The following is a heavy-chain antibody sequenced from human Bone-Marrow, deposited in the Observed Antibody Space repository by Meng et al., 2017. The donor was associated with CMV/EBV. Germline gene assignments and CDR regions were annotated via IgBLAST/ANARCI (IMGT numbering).Heavy chain of an antibody. CDR2: IIPILGIA. CDR1: GGTFSSYT. D-gene: IGHD6-13*01. V-gene: IGHV1-69*02. CDR3: ASSGYSSSWYEVYYYGMDV. J-gene: IGHJ6*02. Sequence: SVKVSCKASGGTFSSYTISWVRQAPGQGLEWMGRIIPILGIANYAQKFQGRVTITADKSTSTAYMELSSLRSEDTAVYYCASSGYSSSWYEVYYYGMDVWGQGTTVTFSS.